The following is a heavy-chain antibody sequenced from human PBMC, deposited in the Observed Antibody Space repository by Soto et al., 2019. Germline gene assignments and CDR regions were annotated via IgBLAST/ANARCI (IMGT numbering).Heavy chain of an antibody. CDR1: GDSMTTVGYY. CDR2: ISYSGST. Sequence: QVQLQESGPGLVKPSQTLSLTCTVSGDSMTTVGYYWTWIRQHPGQGREWIGFISYSGSTYYSSSLKGRVAIAADTSKNQFSLKLNSVTAADTAVYYCTRGDYWGQGTLVTVSS. V-gene: IGHV4-31*03. J-gene: IGHJ4*02. CDR3: TRGDY.